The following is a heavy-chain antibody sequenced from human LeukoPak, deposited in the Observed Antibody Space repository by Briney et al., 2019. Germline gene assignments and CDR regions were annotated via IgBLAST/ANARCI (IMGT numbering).Heavy chain of an antibody. CDR2: IYDSGST. Sequence: SETLSLTCTVSGGSIRSSYYYWGWIRQPPGKGLEWIGSIYDSGSTYYNPSLKSRVTISVDTSKNQFSLKLSSVTAADTAVYYCARDPQTYYFDYWGQGTLVTVSS. CDR1: GGSIRSSYYY. CDR3: ARDPQTYYFDY. V-gene: IGHV4-39*02. J-gene: IGHJ4*02.